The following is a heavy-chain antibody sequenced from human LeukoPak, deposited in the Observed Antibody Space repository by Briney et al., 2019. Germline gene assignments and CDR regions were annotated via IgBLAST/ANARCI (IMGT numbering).Heavy chain of an antibody. CDR3: ARASTIFGHFAY. CDR2: IYYSGSP. V-gene: IGHV4-39*07. D-gene: IGHD3-3*01. CDR1: GGSISGTPYY. J-gene: IGHJ4*02. Sequence: SETLSLTCAISGGSISGTPYYWGWISQPPGMGLEWIGSIYYSGSPYYNPSLKSRPTISVDTSKNQFSLKLTSVTAADTAVYYCARASTIFGHFAYWGRGTLVTVSS.